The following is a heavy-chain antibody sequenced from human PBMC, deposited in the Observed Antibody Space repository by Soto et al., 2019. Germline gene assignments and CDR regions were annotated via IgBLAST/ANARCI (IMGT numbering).Heavy chain of an antibody. D-gene: IGHD1-26*01. Sequence: GGSLRLSCAAPGFTFSSYAMSWVRQAPGKGLEWVSAISGSGGSTYYADSVKGRFTISRDNSKNTLYLQMNSLRAEDTAVYYCAKDLERYYVGWFDPWGQGTLVTVSS. V-gene: IGHV3-23*01. CDR1: GFTFSSYA. J-gene: IGHJ5*02. CDR3: AKDLERYYVGWFDP. CDR2: ISGSGGST.